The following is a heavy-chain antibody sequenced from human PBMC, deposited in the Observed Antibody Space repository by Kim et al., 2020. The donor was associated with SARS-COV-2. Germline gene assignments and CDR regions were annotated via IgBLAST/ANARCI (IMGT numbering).Heavy chain of an antibody. CDR2: IGSGGST. CDR1: GFTFSSYV. D-gene: IGHD3-3*01. J-gene: IGHJ6*01. Sequence: GGSLRLSCAGSGFTFSSYVMRWVRQAPGKGLEWVAAIGSGGSTNYYASFENRRTISRNNSKNNLFLQLINMLTADTAAVYFWTKFVDSTRSCHDVNYG. CDR3: WTKFVDSTRSCHDVNYG. V-gene: IGHV3-23*01.